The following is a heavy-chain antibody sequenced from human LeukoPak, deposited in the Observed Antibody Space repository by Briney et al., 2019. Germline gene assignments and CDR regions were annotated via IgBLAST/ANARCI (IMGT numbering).Heavy chain of an antibody. CDR3: GTNLGDGKFY. CDR1: GFTFSSYW. Sequence: GGSLRLSCAASGFTFSSYWMHWVRQAPGKGLVWVSHLNSDGSTTTYADSVKGRFTISRDNAKNTLYLQMNSLRAEDTAMYCCGTNLGDGKFYWGRGTLVTVSS. V-gene: IGHV3-74*01. D-gene: IGHD2-21*02. J-gene: IGHJ4*02. CDR2: LNSDGSTT.